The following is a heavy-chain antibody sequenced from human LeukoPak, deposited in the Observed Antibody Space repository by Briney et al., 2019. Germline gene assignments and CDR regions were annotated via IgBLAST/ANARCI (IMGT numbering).Heavy chain of an antibody. Sequence: SVKVSCKASGGPFISYAISWVRQAPGQGLEWMGRIIPIFGTANYSQKFQGRVTITTDESTSTAYMELSSLRSEDTAVYYCARAEGVGATERGPYDYWGQGTLVTVSS. CDR2: IIPIFGTA. J-gene: IGHJ4*02. CDR3: ARAEGVGATERGPYDY. D-gene: IGHD1-26*01. V-gene: IGHV1-69*05. CDR1: GGPFISYA.